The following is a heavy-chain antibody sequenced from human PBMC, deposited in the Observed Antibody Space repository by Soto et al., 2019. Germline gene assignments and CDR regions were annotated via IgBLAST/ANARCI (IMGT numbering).Heavy chain of an antibody. J-gene: IGHJ2*01. CDR3: ARSGAGTVDWYFDL. Sequence: QVQLQESGPGLVKPSETLSLTCTVSGGSISNYYWSWIRQPPGKGLEWIGYIYYSGSTNYNPSLRSRVTISVDTSKNQFSLKLSSVTAADTAVYYCARSGAGTVDWYFDLWGRGTLGTVSS. CDR2: IYYSGST. V-gene: IGHV4-59*01. D-gene: IGHD6-19*01. CDR1: GGSISNYY.